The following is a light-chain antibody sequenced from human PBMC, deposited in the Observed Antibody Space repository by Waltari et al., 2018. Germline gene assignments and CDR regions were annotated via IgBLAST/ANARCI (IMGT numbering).Light chain of an antibody. V-gene: IGKV4-1*01. CDR1: QSVLFSTNNKNY. CDR3: QQYRSTLWT. CDR2: WAS. Sequence: DIVMTQSPDSLAVSLGERATINCKSSQSVLFSTNNKNYLAWYQQKTGQPPKILFYWASTRESGVPDRFSGSGSGTDFTLTISSLQAEDVAVYYCQQYRSTLWTFGQGTRVEIK. J-gene: IGKJ1*01.